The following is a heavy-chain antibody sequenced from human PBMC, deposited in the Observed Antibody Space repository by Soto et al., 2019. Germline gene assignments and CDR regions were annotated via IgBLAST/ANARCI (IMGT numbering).Heavy chain of an antibody. J-gene: IGHJ5*02. CDR3: ARNYDGSGLYNWFDP. D-gene: IGHD3-22*01. CDR1: GYSISSGYY. CDR2: IYHSGST. Sequence: SETLSLTCAVSGYSISSGYYWGWIWQPPGKGLEWIGSIYHSGSTYYNPSLKSRVTISVDTSKNQFSLKLSSVTAADTAVYYCARNYDGSGLYNWFDPWGQGTLVTVSS. V-gene: IGHV4-38-2*01.